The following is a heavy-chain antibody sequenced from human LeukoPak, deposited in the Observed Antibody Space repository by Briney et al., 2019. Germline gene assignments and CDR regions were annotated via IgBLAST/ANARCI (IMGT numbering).Heavy chain of an antibody. V-gene: IGHV1-69*13. Sequence: ASVKVSCKASGGTFSSYAISWVRQAPGQGLEWMGGLIPIFGTANYAQKFQGRVTITADESTSTAYMELSSLRSEDTAVYYCAIAWASYYDFWSGYDWGQGTLVTVSS. CDR1: GGTFSSYA. J-gene: IGHJ4*02. CDR3: AIAWASYYDFWSGYD. CDR2: LIPIFGTA. D-gene: IGHD3-3*01.